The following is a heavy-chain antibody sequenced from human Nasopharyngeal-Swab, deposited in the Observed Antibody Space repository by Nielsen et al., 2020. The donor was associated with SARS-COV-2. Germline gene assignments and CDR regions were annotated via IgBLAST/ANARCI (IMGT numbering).Heavy chain of an antibody. CDR2: IFHSGST. J-gene: IGHJ6*02. CDR3: ARDVGYFYNGMDV. CDR1: GGSISSYY. Sequence: SETLSLTCTVSGGSISSYYWSWIRQPPGKGLEWIGYIFHSGSTNYNPSLKSRVTISKDTSKNQFSLKLSSVTAADTAVYHCARDVGYFYNGMDVWGQGTTVTVSS. V-gene: IGHV4-59*01. D-gene: IGHD3-22*01.